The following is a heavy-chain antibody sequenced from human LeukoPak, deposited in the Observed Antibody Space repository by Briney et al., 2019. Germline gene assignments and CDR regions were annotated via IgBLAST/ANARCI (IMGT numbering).Heavy chain of an antibody. Sequence: SQTLSLTCTVSGGSISSGSYYWSWIRQPAGKGLEWIGRIYTSGSTNYNPSLKSRVTKSVDTSKNQFSLKLSSVTAADTAVYYCARDCYDSSGYYPPTTNWFDPWGQGTLVTVSS. D-gene: IGHD3-22*01. CDR1: GGSISSGSYY. J-gene: IGHJ5*02. CDR2: IYTSGST. V-gene: IGHV4-61*02. CDR3: ARDCYDSSGYYPPTTNWFDP.